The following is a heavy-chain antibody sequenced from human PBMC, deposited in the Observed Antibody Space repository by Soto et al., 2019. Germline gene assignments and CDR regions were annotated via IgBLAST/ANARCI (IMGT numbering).Heavy chain of an antibody. J-gene: IGHJ5*02. V-gene: IGHV4-59*12. CDR2: IFYNGNT. D-gene: IGHD6-6*01. Sequence: KLSETLSLTCTVSGGAISTYYWSWIRQAPGKGLEWIGYIFYNGNTNYNPSLKSRVTMSVDTSKNQFSLKMSSVSAADTAVYYCAREIAYSSSSSYWFDPWGQGTQVTVSS. CDR1: GGAISTYY. CDR3: AREIAYSSSSSYWFDP.